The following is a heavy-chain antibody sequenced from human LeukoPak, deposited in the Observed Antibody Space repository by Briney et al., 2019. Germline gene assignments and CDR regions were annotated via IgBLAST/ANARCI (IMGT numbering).Heavy chain of an antibody. CDR1: GFTFSSYS. Sequence: GGSLILSCAASGFTFSSYSMNWVRQAPGKGLEWVSSISSSSSYIYYADSVKGRFTISRDNAKNSLYLQMNSLRAEDTAVYYCASSGYCSGGSCPRGQGTLVTVSS. CDR2: ISSSSSYI. D-gene: IGHD2-15*01. J-gene: IGHJ5*02. CDR3: ASSGYCSGGSCP. V-gene: IGHV3-21*01.